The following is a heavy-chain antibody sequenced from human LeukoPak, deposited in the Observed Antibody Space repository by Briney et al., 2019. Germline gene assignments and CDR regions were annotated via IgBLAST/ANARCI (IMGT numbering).Heavy chain of an antibody. CDR1: GYTFTGYY. D-gene: IGHD3-22*01. J-gene: IGHJ6*02. CDR2: INPNSGGT. CDR3: ARDLNYYDSSGYYRFYYYYGMDV. Sequence: AASVKVSCKASGYTFTGYYMHWVRQALGQGLEWMGWINPNSGGTNYAQKFQGRVTMTRDTSISTAYMELSRLRSDDTAVYYCARDLNYYDSSGYYRFYYYYGMDVWGQGTTVTVSS. V-gene: IGHV1-2*02.